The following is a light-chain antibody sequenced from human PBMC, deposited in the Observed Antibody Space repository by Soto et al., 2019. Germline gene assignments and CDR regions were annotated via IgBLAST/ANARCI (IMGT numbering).Light chain of an antibody. CDR2: GAS. V-gene: IGKV3-15*01. Sequence: EIVMTQSPATLSVSPGERATLSCGASQSLSSNLAWYQQKPGQAPSLLIYGASTRATGIPTRFSGSGSGTDFTRTISSLQSEDFAVYYCQQYNDWPYTLGQGTKLEIK. CDR1: QSLSSN. CDR3: QQYNDWPYT. J-gene: IGKJ2*01.